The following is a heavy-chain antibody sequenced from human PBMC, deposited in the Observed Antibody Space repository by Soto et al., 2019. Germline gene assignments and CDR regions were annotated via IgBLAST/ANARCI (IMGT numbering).Heavy chain of an antibody. CDR2: ISGSGGST. Sequence: GGSLRLSCAASGFTFSSYAMSWVRQAPGKGLEWVSAISGSGGSTYYADSVKGRFTISRDNSENTLYLQMNSLRAEDTAVYYCARENDYGDYVLDYYYGMDVWGQGTTVTVSS. J-gene: IGHJ6*02. CDR1: GFTFSSYA. CDR3: ARENDYGDYVLDYYYGMDV. V-gene: IGHV3-23*01. D-gene: IGHD4-17*01.